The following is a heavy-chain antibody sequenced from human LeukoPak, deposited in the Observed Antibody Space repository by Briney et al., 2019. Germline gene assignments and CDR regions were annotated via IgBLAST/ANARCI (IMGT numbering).Heavy chain of an antibody. J-gene: IGHJ5*02. V-gene: IGHV4-59*08. CDR2: ISYTGST. CDR1: GGSISSYY. Sequence: SETLSLTCTVSGGSISSYYWSWIRQPPGKGLEWIGYISYTGSTYYNPSLKSRVTISVDTSKNQFSLKLSSVTAADTAVYYCARNAAAGDSFWFDPWGQGTLVTVSS. CDR3: ARNAAAGDSFWFDP. D-gene: IGHD6-13*01.